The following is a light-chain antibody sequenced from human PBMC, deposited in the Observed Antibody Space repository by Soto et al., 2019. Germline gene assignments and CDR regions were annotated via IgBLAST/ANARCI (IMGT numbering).Light chain of an antibody. CDR1: QSISSY. V-gene: IGKV1-39*01. J-gene: IGKJ3*01. CDR3: QQSYTSFT. Sequence: DIQMTQSPSSLSASVGDRVTITCRASQSISSYLNWYQQKPGKAPKVLIYETSNLKRGVPSRFSGSGSGTIFTLTISSLQPDDFATYYCQQSYTSFTFGPGTKVDIK. CDR2: ETS.